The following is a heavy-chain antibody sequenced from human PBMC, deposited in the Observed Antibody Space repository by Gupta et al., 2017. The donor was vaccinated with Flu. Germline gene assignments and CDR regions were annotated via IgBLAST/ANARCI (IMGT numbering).Heavy chain of an antibody. J-gene: IGHJ4*02. V-gene: IGHV3-21*01. CDR2: ITRSSDDI. CDR3: ARVEYCSSTSCRYFLDY. CDR1: GFTFKNYN. Sequence: EVDLVESGGGLVKPGGSLRLSCAASGFTFKNYNMNWVRQAPGQGLEWVSYITRSSDDIWNADSVQGRFTVSRDNAKNVLYLQMTSLRAEDTAVYYCARVEYCSSTSCRYFLDYWGQGTLVTVSS. D-gene: IGHD2-2*01.